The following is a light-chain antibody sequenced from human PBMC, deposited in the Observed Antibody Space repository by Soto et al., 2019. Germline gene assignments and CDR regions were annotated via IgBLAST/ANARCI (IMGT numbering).Light chain of an antibody. V-gene: IGKV1-39*01. Sequence: DIQMTQSPSSLSASVGDRVTTTCRASQSIRKCLNWYQHKPGKAPMLLIYAASSLQGGVPSRFSGSGSGTDFTLKISRVEAEDVGVYYCMQALQTPITFGQGTRLEI. CDR1: QSIRKC. CDR2: AAS. J-gene: IGKJ5*01. CDR3: MQALQTPIT.